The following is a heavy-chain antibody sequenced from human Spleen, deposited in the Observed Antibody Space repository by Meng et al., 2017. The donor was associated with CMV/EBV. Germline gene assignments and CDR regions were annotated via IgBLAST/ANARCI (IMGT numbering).Heavy chain of an antibody. CDR1: GFPFSRYG. CDR2: IWYDGSNK. CDR3: ARGPGYGSGSYPDY. V-gene: IGHV3-33*01. J-gene: IGHJ4*02. Sequence: GFPFSRYGMRWVRQAPGKGVGWVAVIWYDGSNKYYADSVKGRFTISRDNSKNTLYLQMNSLRAEDTAVYYCARGPGYGSGSYPDYWGQGTLVTVSS. D-gene: IGHD3-10*01.